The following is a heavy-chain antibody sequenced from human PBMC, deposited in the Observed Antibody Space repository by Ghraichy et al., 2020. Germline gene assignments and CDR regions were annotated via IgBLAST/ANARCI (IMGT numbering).Heavy chain of an antibody. J-gene: IGHJ4*02. CDR1: GASITNDY. D-gene: IGHD1-26*01. CDR2: VHSSGTT. CDR3: AREHRRVPSKAGASDYFDY. Sequence: SETLSLTCTVSGASITNDYWTWIRQTAGKGLEWIGRVHSSGTTDYNPSLKSQVTISIDTSKNQFSLTVTSVTAADTGVYFCAREHRRVPSKAGASDYFDYWGQGSVVTVSS. V-gene: IGHV4-4*07.